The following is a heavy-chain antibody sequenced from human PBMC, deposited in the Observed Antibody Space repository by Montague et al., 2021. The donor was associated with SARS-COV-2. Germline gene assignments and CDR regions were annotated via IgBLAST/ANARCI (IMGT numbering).Heavy chain of an antibody. CDR3: ARAQNICFIANCVNYFDL. J-gene: IGHJ4*02. V-gene: IGHV4-59*01. Sequence: SETLSLTCTVSGGSISNFYWSWLRQPPGRGLEWIAYVFYSGTTSYNPSLKSRATISVDTSKNQFSLRLDSVTAADTARYYCARAQNICFIANCVNYFDLWGLGALVTVSS. CDR1: GGSISNFY. CDR2: VFYSGTT. D-gene: IGHD2-15*01.